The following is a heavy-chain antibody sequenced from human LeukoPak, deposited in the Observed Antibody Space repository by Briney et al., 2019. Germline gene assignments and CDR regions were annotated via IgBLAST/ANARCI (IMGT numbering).Heavy chain of an antibody. J-gene: IGHJ4*02. CDR2: FDPEDGET. V-gene: IGHV1-24*01. Sequence: ASVKVSCKVSGYTLTELSMHWVRQAPGKGLEWMGGFDPEDGETIYAQKFQGRVTITADKSTSTAYMELSSLRSEDTAVYYCARSGLVGDYGDYELAYWGQGTLVTVSS. CDR1: GYTLTELS. D-gene: IGHD4-17*01. CDR3: ARSGLVGDYGDYELAY.